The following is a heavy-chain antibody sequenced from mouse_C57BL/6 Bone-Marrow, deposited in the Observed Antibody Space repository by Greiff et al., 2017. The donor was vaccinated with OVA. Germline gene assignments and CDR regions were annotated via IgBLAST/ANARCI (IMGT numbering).Heavy chain of an antibody. J-gene: IGHJ2*01. D-gene: IGHD3-1*01. V-gene: IGHV1-82*01. Sequence: VQLQESGPELVKPGASVKISCKASGYAFSSSWMNWVKQRPGKGLEWIGRIYPGDGDTNYNGKFKGKATLTADKSSSTAYMQLSSLTSEDSAVYFCARSNGLGDYWGQGTTLTVSS. CDR2: IYPGDGDT. CDR1: GYAFSSSW. CDR3: ARSNGLGDY.